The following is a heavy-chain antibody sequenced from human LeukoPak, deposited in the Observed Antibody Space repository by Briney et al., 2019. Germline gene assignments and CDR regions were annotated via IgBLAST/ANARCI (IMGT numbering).Heavy chain of an antibody. CDR1: GFTFSSYG. J-gene: IGHJ4*02. CDR2: ISYDGSNK. D-gene: IGHD6-19*01. V-gene: IGHV3-30*03. CDR3: ASEKWLVPNHYFDY. Sequence: GGSLRLSCAASGFTFSSYGMHWVRQAPGKGLEWVAVISYDGSNKYYADSVKGRFTISRDNSKNTLYLQMNSLRAEDTAVYYCASEKWLVPNHYFDYWGQGTLVTVSS.